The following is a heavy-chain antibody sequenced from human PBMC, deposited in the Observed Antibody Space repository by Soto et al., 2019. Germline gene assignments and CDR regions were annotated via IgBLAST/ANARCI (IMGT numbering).Heavy chain of an antibody. V-gene: IGHV3-21*01. Sequence: GASLRLSCEASEFTLSSFIMTGIRQAPGRGLEWVSSMSGSSKYIHYADSVKGRFTISRDNAKNSLYLQMNRLRAEDTAVYYCAREKEDEGSSSLRVYYGMDVWGQGTTVTVSS. CDR2: MSGSSKYI. J-gene: IGHJ6*02. CDR1: EFTLSSFI. D-gene: IGHD6-6*01. CDR3: AREKEDEGSSSLRVYYGMDV.